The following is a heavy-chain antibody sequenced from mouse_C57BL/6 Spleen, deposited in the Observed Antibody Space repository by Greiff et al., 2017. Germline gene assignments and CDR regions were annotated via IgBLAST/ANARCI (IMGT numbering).Heavy chain of an antibody. CDR2: IDPSDSYT. CDR1: GYTFTSYW. V-gene: IGHV1-50*01. CDR3: AYSNGAMDY. D-gene: IGHD2-5*01. Sequence: QVQLQQPGAELVKPGASVKLSCKASGYTFTSYWMQWVKQRPGQGLEWIGEIDPSDSYTNYNQKFKGKATLTVDTSSSTAYMQLSSLTSEDSAVHYCAYSNGAMDYWGQGTSVTVSS. J-gene: IGHJ4*01.